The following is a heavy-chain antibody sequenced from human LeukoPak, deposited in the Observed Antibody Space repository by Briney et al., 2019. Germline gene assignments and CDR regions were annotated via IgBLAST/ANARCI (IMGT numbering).Heavy chain of an antibody. V-gene: IGHV6-1*01. CDR2: TYYRSKWYN. D-gene: IGHD6-19*01. CDR1: GDSVSSNSAA. Sequence: SQTLSLTCAISGDSVSSNSAAWSWIRQSPSRGLEWLGRTYYRSKWYNDYAVSVKSRITINPDTSKNQFSLQLTSVTPEDTAVYYCARGVQQWLLPTEDAFDIWGQGTMVTVSS. CDR3: ARGVQQWLLPTEDAFDI. J-gene: IGHJ3*02.